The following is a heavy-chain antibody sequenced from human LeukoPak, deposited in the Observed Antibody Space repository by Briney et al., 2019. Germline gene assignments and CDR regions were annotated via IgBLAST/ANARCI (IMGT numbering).Heavy chain of an antibody. J-gene: IGHJ2*01. CDR1: GYTFTSYG. Sequence: ATVKVSCKASGYTFTSYGISWVRQAPGQGLEWMGWISAYNGNTNYAQKYQGRVTMTTDTSTSTAYMELRSLRTDDTAVYYCARDRVVVTAWTDWYFDLWGRGTLVTVSS. CDR2: ISAYNGNT. CDR3: ARDRVVVTAWTDWYFDL. D-gene: IGHD2-21*02. V-gene: IGHV1-18*01.